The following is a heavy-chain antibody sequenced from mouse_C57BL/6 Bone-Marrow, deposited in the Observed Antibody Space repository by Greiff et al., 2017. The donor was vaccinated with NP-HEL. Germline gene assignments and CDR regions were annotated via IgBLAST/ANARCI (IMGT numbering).Heavy chain of an antibody. CDR3: AREEIVTYYYAMDY. V-gene: IGHV5-4*01. J-gene: IGHJ4*01. Sequence: EVQRVESGGGLVKPGGSLKLSCAASGFTFSSYAMSWVRQTPEKRLEWVATISDGGSYTYYPDNVKGRFTISRDNAKNNLYLQMSHLKSEDTAMYYCAREEIVTYYYAMDYWGQGTSVTVSS. CDR1: GFTFSSYA. D-gene: IGHD2-5*01. CDR2: ISDGGSYT.